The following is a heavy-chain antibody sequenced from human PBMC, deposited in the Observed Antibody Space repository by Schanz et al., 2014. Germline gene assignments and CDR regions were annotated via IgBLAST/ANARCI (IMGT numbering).Heavy chain of an antibody. CDR1: GYTFTNYN. Sequence: QVQLVQSGAEVKNPGASVKVSCKASGYTFTNYNIIWVRQATGQGLEWMGWMNPNRGNTAYAQKFQGRVTMTRNTSISTAYMELSSLRSEDTAVYYCARSVWGDGDDYWGQGTLVTVSS. CDR2: MNPNRGNT. J-gene: IGHJ4*02. D-gene: IGHD3-16*01. CDR3: ARSVWGDGDDY. V-gene: IGHV1-8*01.